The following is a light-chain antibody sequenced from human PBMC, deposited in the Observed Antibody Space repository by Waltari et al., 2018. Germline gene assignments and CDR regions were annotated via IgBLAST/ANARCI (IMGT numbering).Light chain of an antibody. Sequence: QSALTQPASVSRSPGQSITISCTGTSSDVGGYNYVSWYQQHPGKAPKLMIYDVSNRPSGVSKRFSGSKSGNTASLTISGLQAEDEADYYCSSYTSSSPVVFGGGTKLTVL. CDR3: SSYTSSSPVV. CDR2: DVS. V-gene: IGLV2-14*03. CDR1: SSDVGGYNY. J-gene: IGLJ2*01.